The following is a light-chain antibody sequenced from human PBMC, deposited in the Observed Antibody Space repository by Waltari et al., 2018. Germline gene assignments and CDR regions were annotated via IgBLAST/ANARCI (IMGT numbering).Light chain of an antibody. CDR1: NSDVGAYYY. Sequence: QSDLTQPASVSGSPGQSITISCTGTNSDVGAYYYVSWYQQYPGKAPKLVIFDVSSRPAGASGRFSSSKSGNTASLLISHLQAEDEADYYCSSYTTNRHYVFGAGTKVTVL. CDR2: DVS. CDR3: SSYTTNRHYV. J-gene: IGLJ1*01. V-gene: IGLV2-14*01.